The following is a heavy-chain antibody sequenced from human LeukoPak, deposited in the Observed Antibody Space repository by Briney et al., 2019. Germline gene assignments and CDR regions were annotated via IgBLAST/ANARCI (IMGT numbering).Heavy chain of an antibody. CDR2: TSGSSTFT. J-gene: IGHJ2*01. V-gene: IGHV3-11*05. CDR3: ARGRELLGWYFDL. D-gene: IGHD1-7*01. Sequence: LFLTCTVSGGSISSYYWSWIRQPPGKGLEWVSYTSGSSTFTNFADSVRGRFTISRDNAKNSLYLQMNGLRAEDTAVYYCARGRELLGWYFDLWGRGTLVTVSS. CDR1: GGSISSYY.